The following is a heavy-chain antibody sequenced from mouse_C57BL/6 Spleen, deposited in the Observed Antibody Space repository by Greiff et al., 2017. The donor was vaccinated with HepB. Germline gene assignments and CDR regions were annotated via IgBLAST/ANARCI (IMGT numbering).Heavy chain of an antibody. V-gene: IGHV1-64*01. Sequence: QVQLQQPGAELVKPGASVKLSCKASGYTFTSYWMHWVKQRPGQGLEWIGMINPNSGSTNYNEKFKSKATLTVDKSSSTAYMQRSSLTSEDSAVYYCARGTTVVEGSYFDYWGQGTTLTVSS. D-gene: IGHD1-1*01. J-gene: IGHJ2*01. CDR1: GYTFTSYW. CDR2: INPNSGST. CDR3: ARGTTVVEGSYFDY.